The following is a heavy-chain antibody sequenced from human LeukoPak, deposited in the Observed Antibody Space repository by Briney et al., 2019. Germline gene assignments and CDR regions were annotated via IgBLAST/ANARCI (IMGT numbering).Heavy chain of an antibody. V-gene: IGHV3-74*01. J-gene: IGHJ3*01. Sequence: PGGSLRLSCAASGLTFHNTWMHWIRQAPGQGLVWVSRIISDGITTTYADSVKGRFTISRDNAKNTLYLQMNSLRAEDTAVYYCAADGEYAFLVWGQGTMVTVSS. CDR2: IISDGITT. D-gene: IGHD2/OR15-2a*01. CDR3: AADGEYAFLV. CDR1: GLTFHNTW.